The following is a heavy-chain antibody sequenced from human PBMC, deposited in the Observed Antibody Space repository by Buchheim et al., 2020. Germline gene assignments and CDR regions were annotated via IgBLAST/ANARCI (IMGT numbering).Heavy chain of an antibody. V-gene: IGHV3-66*02. CDR1: GFSVSSIY. Sequence: EVQLVESGGALVQPGGSLRLSCAVSGFSVSSIYLTWVRQAPGKGLEWVSVLYTNDVTKYADSVKGRFTISRDNTKNTLDLQMNYLRPEDTAVYYCARGAYPLESTSYFGHFDYWGQGTL. CDR2: LYTNDVT. D-gene: IGHD3-22*01. CDR3: ARGAYPLESTSYFGHFDY. J-gene: IGHJ4*02.